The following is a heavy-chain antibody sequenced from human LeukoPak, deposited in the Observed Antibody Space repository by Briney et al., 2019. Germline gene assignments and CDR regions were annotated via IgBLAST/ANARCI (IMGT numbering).Heavy chain of an antibody. CDR1: GDSVSRDSGG. Sequence: SQTLSLTCVISGDSVSRDSGGWNWIRQSPSRSLEWLGRTYYRSKWYNDYAVSVKSRITINPDTSKNQFSLQLNSVAPEDTALYYCARDTTRRFDHWGQGTLVTVSS. J-gene: IGHJ4*02. D-gene: IGHD1-26*01. CDR2: TYYRSKWYN. CDR3: ARDTTRRFDH. V-gene: IGHV6-1*01.